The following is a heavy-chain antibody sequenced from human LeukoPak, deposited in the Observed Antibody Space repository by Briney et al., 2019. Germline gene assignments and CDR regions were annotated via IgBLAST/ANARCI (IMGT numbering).Heavy chain of an antibody. CDR3: ARGIDSGSPPLGTFEI. CDR2: INPNSGGT. D-gene: IGHD1-26*01. Sequence: GASVKVSCKASGYTFTDYYMHWVRQAPGQGLEWMGWINPNSGGTNYGQKFQGRVTMTRDTSISTAYMELRSLRSDDTAVFYCARGIDSGSPPLGTFEIWGQGTMVTVSS. CDR1: GYTFTDYY. V-gene: IGHV1-2*02. J-gene: IGHJ3*02.